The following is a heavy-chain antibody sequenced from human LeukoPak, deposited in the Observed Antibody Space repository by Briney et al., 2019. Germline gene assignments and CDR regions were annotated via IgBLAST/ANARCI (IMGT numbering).Heavy chain of an antibody. V-gene: IGHV3-33*01. CDR3: ARAPQGASLFDY. Sequence: GRSLRLSCAASGFTFSSYGMHWVRQAPGKGLGWVAVIWYDGSNKYYADSVKGRFTISRDNSKNTLYLQMNSLRAEDTAVYYCARAPQGASLFDYWGQGTLVTVSS. CDR1: GFTFSSYG. J-gene: IGHJ4*02. CDR2: IWYDGSNK.